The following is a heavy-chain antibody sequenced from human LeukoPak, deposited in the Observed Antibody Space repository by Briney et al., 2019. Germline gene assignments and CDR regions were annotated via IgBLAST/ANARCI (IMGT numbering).Heavy chain of an antibody. J-gene: IGHJ4*02. V-gene: IGHV4-4*02. CDR3: AREGGPYRPLDY. CDR1: GDSITNTNY. Sequence: SETLSLTCGVSGDSITNTNYWTWVRQPPGKGLEWIGEVNLQGSTNYNPSLMGRVAISVDTSENHISLQLTSVTAADTAVYYCAREGGPYRPLDYSGQGTLVTVSS. CDR2: VNLQGST.